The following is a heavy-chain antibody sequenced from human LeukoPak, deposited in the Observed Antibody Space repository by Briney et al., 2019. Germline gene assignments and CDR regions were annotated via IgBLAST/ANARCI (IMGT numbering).Heavy chain of an antibody. J-gene: IGHJ4*02. CDR3: ARDPGGSYYYGSGSYYSSGELDY. V-gene: IGHV4-38-2*02. Sequence: SETLSLTCAVYGGSFSGYYWGWIRQPPGKGLEWIGSIYHSGSTYYNPSLKSRVTISVDTSKNQFSLKLSSVTAADTAVYYCARDPGGSYYYGSGSYYSSGELDYWGQGTLVTVSS. CDR1: GGSFSGYY. CDR2: IYHSGST. D-gene: IGHD3-10*01.